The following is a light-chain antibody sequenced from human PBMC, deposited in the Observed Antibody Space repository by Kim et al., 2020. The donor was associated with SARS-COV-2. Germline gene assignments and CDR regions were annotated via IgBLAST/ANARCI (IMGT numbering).Light chain of an antibody. V-gene: IGKV3-15*01. CDR1: QGVSTN. CDR2: GAS. J-gene: IGKJ4*01. Sequence: EIVMTQSPATLSVSPGERATLSCRASQGVSTNLAWYQQKPGQAPRLLIYGASTRATGIPARFSGSGSGTEITLTISSLQSEDFAVYYCQQYNNWPPLTFGGGTKVDIK. CDR3: QQYNNWPPLT.